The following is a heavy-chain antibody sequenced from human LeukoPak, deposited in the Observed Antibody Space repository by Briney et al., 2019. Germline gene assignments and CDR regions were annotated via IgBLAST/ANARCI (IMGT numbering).Heavy chain of an antibody. D-gene: IGHD6-13*01. CDR2: IYYSGST. Sequence: SETLSLTCTVSGGSISSYYWSWIRQPPGKGLEWIGYIYYSGSTNYNPSLKSRVTISVDTSKNQFSLKLSSVTAADTAVYYCARRVGTGIAAAGASFDYWGQGTLVTVSS. CDR1: GGSISSYY. J-gene: IGHJ4*02. V-gene: IGHV4-59*12. CDR3: ARRVGTGIAAAGASFDY.